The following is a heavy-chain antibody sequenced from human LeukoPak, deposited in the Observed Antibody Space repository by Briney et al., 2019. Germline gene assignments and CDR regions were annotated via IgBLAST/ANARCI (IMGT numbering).Heavy chain of an antibody. D-gene: IGHD7-27*01. CDR3: ARTALGIHYYYYYGMDV. Sequence: SETLSLTCTVSGGSISSYYWSWIRQPPGKGLEWIGYIYYSGSTNYNPSLKSRVTISVDTSKNQFSLKLSSVTAADTAVYYCARTALGIHYYYYYGMDVWGQGTTVTVSS. CDR1: GGSISSYY. J-gene: IGHJ6*02. CDR2: IYYSGST. V-gene: IGHV4-59*01.